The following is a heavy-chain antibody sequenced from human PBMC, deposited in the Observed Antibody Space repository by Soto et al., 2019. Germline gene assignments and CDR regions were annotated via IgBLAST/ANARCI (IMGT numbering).Heavy chain of an antibody. CDR3: ASDLGYYYYAMDV. CDR2: ISYSGST. D-gene: IGHD1-26*01. J-gene: IGHJ6*02. V-gene: IGHV4-59*13. Sequence: QVQLQESGPGLVKPSETLSLTCTVSGGSISNYYWSXIRQPPEKGLEWIGYISYSGSTNYIPSLKSRVTISIDTSKNQFSLKLSSVTAADTAVYYCASDLGYYYYAMDVWGQGTTVTVSS. CDR1: GGSISNYY.